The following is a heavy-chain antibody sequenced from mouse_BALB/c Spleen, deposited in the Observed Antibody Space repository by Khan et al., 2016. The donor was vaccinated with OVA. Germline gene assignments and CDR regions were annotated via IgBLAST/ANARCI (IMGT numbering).Heavy chain of an antibody. CDR3: ARRGYDYGRGALFAY. CDR2: IWSAGST. Sequence: QVQLKESGPGLVQPSQSLSITCTVSGFSLPNYSVHWVRQSPGKGLEWLGVIWSAGSTDYNEAFISRLTISKDNSRSKAFFKMNNLQPNDTAIYYCARRGYDYGRGALFAYWGQGTLVTVSA. CDR1: GFSLPNYS. D-gene: IGHD2-4*01. V-gene: IGHV2-2*02. J-gene: IGHJ3*01.